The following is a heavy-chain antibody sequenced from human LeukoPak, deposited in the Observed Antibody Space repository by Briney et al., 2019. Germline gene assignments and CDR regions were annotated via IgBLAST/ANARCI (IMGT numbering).Heavy chain of an antibody. D-gene: IGHD3-16*01. CDR2: IYYSGST. Sequence: SETLSLTCTVSGGSISSSRYYWGWIRQPPGKGLEWIGNIYYSGSTYYNPSLKSRVTISVDTSKNQFSLKLSSVTAADTAMYYCAREKIGTGTVLGKDYYYMDVWGKGTTVTVSS. CDR1: GGSISSSRYY. V-gene: IGHV4-39*07. CDR3: AREKIGTGTVLGKDYYYMDV. J-gene: IGHJ6*03.